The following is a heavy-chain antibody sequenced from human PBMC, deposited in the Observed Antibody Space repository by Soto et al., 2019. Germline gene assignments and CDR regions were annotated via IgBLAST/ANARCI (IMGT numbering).Heavy chain of an antibody. D-gene: IGHD6-19*01. V-gene: IGHV4-34*01. CDR2: INHSGST. Sequence: TSETLSLTCAVYGGSFSGYYWSWIRQPPGKGLEWIGEINHSGSTNYNPSLKSRVTISVDTSKNQFSLKLSSVTAADTAVYYCARGRVAVYYYYYYMDVWGKGTTVTVSS. J-gene: IGHJ6*03. CDR1: GGSFSGYY. CDR3: ARGRVAVYYYYYYMDV.